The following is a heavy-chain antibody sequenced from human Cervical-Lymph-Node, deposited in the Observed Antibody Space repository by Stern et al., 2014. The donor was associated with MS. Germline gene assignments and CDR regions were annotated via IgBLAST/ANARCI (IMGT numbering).Heavy chain of an antibody. D-gene: IGHD3-10*01. Sequence: QDQLVQSGAEVKKPGASVKVSCKASGYTFTSYYMHWVRQAPGQGLEWMGIINPSGGSTSYAQKFQGRVTMTRDTSTSTVYMELSSLRSEDTAVYYCARVADYYGSGSYSHFDYWGQGTLVTVSS. CDR3: ARVADYYGSGSYSHFDY. J-gene: IGHJ4*02. V-gene: IGHV1-46*01. CDR2: INPSGGST. CDR1: GYTFTSYY.